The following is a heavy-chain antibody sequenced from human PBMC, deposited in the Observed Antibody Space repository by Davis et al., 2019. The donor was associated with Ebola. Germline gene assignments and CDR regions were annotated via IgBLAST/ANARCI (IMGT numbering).Heavy chain of an antibody. J-gene: IGHJ5*01. Sequence: SVTVSCMASRYTFTSYGISWVRQAPGQGLEWMGWISAYNGNTNYAQKLQGRVTMTTDTSRSTAYMELRSLRSDDTAVYHWAREAGATTRIYDSWGQGTLVTVSS. D-gene: IGHD1-26*01. V-gene: IGHV1-18*01. CDR3: AREAGATTRIYDS. CDR2: ISAYNGNT. CDR1: RYTFTSYG.